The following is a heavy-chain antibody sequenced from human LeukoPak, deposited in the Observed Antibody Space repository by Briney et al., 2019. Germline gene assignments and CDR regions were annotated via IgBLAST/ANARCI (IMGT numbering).Heavy chain of an antibody. CDR1: GGTFSSYA. Sequence: SVKVSCKASGGTFSSYAISWVRQAPGQGLEWMGGIIPIFGTANYAQKFQGRVTITTDESTNTAYMELSSLRSGDTALYYCAREGEDGYNRGRGAFNIWGQGTMVTVSS. D-gene: IGHD5-24*01. CDR2: IIPIFGTA. J-gene: IGHJ3*02. V-gene: IGHV1-69*05. CDR3: AREGEDGYNRGRGAFNI.